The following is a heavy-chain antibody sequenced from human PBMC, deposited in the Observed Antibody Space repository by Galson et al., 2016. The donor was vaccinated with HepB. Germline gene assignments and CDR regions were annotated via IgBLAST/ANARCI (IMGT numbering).Heavy chain of an antibody. J-gene: IGHJ6*02. V-gene: IGHV6-1*01. CDR1: GDSVSSTSAT. CDR3: ARDQPQSDKWNDEGEHYDYFYGMDV. CDR2: TYYRSKWYN. Sequence: CAISGDSVSSTSATWNWVRQSPSRGLEWLGRTYYRSKWYNDYGVTVRGRVTINPDTSKNQLSLQMKSVTPEDTAVYYCARDQPQSDKWNDEGEHYDYFYGMDVGGLGTTVTVSS. D-gene: IGHD1-1*01.